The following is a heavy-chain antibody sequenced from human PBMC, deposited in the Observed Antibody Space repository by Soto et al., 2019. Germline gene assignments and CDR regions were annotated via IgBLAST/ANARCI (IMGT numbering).Heavy chain of an antibody. CDR2: IYYSGST. CDR1: LGSISSGTNY. V-gene: IGHV4-39*01. Sequence: PAETLSLTCTVSLGSISSGTNYWAWIRHPPGKGLEWIANIYYSGSTFYNPSLKSRVTISLDTSKNQFSLKLRSVTAADTAVYYCARHEAGWYFDSWGQGTLVTVSS. J-gene: IGHJ4*02. D-gene: IGHD6-25*01. CDR3: ARHEAGWYFDS.